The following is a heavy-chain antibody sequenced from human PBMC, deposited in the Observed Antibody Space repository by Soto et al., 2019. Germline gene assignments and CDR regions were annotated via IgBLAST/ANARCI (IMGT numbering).Heavy chain of an antibody. CDR1: GHTFSTHA. CDR3: ARGKGMEENYYYYGLDI. D-gene: IGHD1-1*01. Sequence: QVQVVQSGAEVKKPGASVKISCKASGHTFSTHAMHWVRQAPGQSLEWMGWINGGTGQTKHSHRFQDRVSITRDTSASTAYMELSSLRSEDTAVYYCARGKGMEENYYYYGLDIWGQGTTVTVSS. V-gene: IGHV1-3*01. CDR2: INGGTGQT. J-gene: IGHJ6*02.